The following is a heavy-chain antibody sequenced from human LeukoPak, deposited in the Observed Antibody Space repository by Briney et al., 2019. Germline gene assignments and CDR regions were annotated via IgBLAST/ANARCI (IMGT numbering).Heavy chain of an antibody. CDR2: NDRSGTT. D-gene: IGHD3-3*01. Sequence: SETLSLTCTVYGGSFSGYHWSWIRQPPGKGLEWIGENDRSGTTNYNPSLKSRVTISVDTSKNQFSLKLSSVTAADTAVYYCASARRITIFGVVILPYYFDYWGQGTLVTVSS. CDR3: ASARRITIFGVVILPYYFDY. J-gene: IGHJ4*02. CDR1: GGSFSGYH. V-gene: IGHV4-34*01.